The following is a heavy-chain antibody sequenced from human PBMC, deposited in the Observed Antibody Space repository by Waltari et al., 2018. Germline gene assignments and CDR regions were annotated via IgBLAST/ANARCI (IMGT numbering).Heavy chain of an antibody. J-gene: IGHJ4*02. D-gene: IGHD3-10*01. CDR3: ATVTYYYGSGSYYFDY. V-gene: IGHV1-24*01. Sequence: QVQLVQSGAEVRKPGASVKVSCKVSGYTLTELSMHWVRQAPGKGLEWMGGFDPEDGETIYAQKFQGRVTMTEDTYTDTAYMELSSLRSEDTAVYYCATVTYYYGSGSYYFDYWGQGTLVTVSS. CDR1: GYTLTELS. CDR2: FDPEDGET.